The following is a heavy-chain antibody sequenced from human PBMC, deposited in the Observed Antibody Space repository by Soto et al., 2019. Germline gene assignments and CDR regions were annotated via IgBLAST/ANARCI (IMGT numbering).Heavy chain of an antibody. J-gene: IGHJ5*02. CDR3: ATSYDAGFDP. V-gene: IGHV1-18*04. CDR2: IKVDSGDT. Sequence: QLQLVQSAAEVKKPGASVRVSGKAYGYPFIKYGISWIRQAPEQGLEWMGWIKVDSGDTNYAQKFQGRVTMTADTSSDTACMELRSLRLDDTAVYFCATSYDAGFDPWGQGTLVSVSS. CDR1: GYPFIKYG. D-gene: IGHD5-12*01.